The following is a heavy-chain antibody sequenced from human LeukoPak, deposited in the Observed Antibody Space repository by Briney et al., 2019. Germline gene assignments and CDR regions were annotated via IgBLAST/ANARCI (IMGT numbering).Heavy chain of an antibody. D-gene: IGHD1-14*01. CDR2: VNPSSGGT. J-gene: IGHJ4*02. CDR1: GYTFIVRY. Sequence: ASVKVSCKASGYTFIVRYIHWVRQAPGRGLEWMGWVNPSSGGTNYAQKFQDRVTMTRDTSINTAYMELSSLRSDDTAVYYCARTRTGKPDFWGQGTLVTVSS. CDR3: ARTRTGKPDF. V-gene: IGHV1-2*02.